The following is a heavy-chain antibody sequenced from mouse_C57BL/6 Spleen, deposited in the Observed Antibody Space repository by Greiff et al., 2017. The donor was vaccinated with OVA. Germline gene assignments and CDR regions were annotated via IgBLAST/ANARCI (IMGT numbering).Heavy chain of an antibody. D-gene: IGHD1-1*01. Sequence: QVQLQQPGAELVRPGSSVKLSCKASGYTFTSYWMHWVKQRPIQGLEWIGNIDPSDSETHYNQKFKDKATLTVDKSSSTAYMQLSSLTSEDSAVYYCAREGLGGSSLLFDYWGQGTTLTVSS. J-gene: IGHJ2*01. V-gene: IGHV1-52*01. CDR1: GYTFTSYW. CDR3: AREGLGGSSLLFDY. CDR2: IDPSDSET.